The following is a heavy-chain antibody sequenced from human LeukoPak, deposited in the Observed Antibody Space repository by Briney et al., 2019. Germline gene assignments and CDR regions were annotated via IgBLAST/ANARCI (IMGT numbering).Heavy chain of an antibody. CDR3: ARGAGVRGTYYYFYMDV. Sequence: PGGSLRLSCAASGFTFSSYAMSWVRQAPGKGLQWVSSIYSGGAIFYADTVEGRFTISRDNSKNTLYLQMNSLRVEDTAVYFCARGAGVRGTYYYFYMDVWGKGTAVSVSS. D-gene: IGHD3-10*01. V-gene: IGHV3-53*05. CDR2: IYSGGAI. CDR1: GFTFSSYA. J-gene: IGHJ6*03.